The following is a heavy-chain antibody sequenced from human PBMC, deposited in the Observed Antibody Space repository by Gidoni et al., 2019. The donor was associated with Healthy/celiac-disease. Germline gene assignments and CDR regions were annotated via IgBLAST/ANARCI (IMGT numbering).Heavy chain of an antibody. Sequence: QVQLVQSGAEVKKPGASVKVSCKVSGYTLTELSMHWVRPAPGKGLEWMGGFDLEDGETIYAQKFQGRVTMTEDTSTDTAYMELSSLRSEDTAVYYCATDSDIVVVPAAIGQYYYYGMDVWGQGTTVTVSS. D-gene: IGHD2-2*01. CDR3: ATDSDIVVVPAAIGQYYYYGMDV. CDR1: GYTLTELS. V-gene: IGHV1-24*01. CDR2: FDLEDGET. J-gene: IGHJ6*02.